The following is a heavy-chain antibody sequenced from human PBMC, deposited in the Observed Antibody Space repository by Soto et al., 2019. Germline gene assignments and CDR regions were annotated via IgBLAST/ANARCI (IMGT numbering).Heavy chain of an antibody. CDR2: INPKNGNT. CDR3: ARVNFGSAFEI. CDR1: GYTFDNYG. Sequence: ASVKVSCKTSGYTFDNYGISWARQAPGQGLELVGWINPKNGNTDYAQYVEGRVSMTTDTSTTTAYMELRSLTSDDTAVYYCARVNFGSAFEILCLGTLVTVSS. V-gene: IGHV1-18*01. D-gene: IGHD3-10*01. J-gene: IGHJ3*02.